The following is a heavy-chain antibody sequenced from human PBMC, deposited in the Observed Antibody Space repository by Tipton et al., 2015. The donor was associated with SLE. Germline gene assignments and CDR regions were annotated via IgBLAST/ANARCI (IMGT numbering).Heavy chain of an antibody. J-gene: IGHJ3*02. CDR2: INSDGSST. D-gene: IGHD2-21*01. Sequence: SLRLSCAASGFTFSSYWMRWVRQAPGKGLVWVSRINSDGSSTSYADSVKGRFTISRDNAKNTLYLQMNSLRAEDTAVYYCARACGGDCLGAFDIWGQGTMVTVSS. CDR1: GFTFSSYW. CDR3: ARACGGDCLGAFDI. V-gene: IGHV3-74*01.